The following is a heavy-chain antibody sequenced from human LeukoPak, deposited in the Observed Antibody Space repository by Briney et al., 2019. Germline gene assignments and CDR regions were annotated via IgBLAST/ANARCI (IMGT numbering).Heavy chain of an antibody. CDR3: ARGRGITVTRLDY. D-gene: IGHD4-17*01. CDR2: INHSGRT. J-gene: IGHJ4*02. Sequence: PSETLSLTCAVYGGSFSDCFWGWIRQPPGKGLEWIGEINHSGRTYYNPSLKSRVTISVDTSKNQFSLNLSSVTAADTAVYYCARGRGITVTRLDYWGQGTLVTVSS. V-gene: IGHV4-34*01. CDR1: GGSFSDCF.